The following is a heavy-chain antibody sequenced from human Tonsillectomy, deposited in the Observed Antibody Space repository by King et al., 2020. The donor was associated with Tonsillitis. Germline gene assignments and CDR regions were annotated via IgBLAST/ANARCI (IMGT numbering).Heavy chain of an antibody. Sequence: QLQESGPGLVKPSETLSLTCTVSGGSISSTSYYWAWIHQPPGKGLEWIGSIYYTGRTYYNPSLKSRVTISVDTSKNQFCLNLSSVTAADTAVYYCARRSVDPTVPGLDWYFDLWGRGTLVTVSS. V-gene: IGHV4-39*07. D-gene: IGHD1-1*01. CDR2: IYYTGRT. CDR1: GGSISSTSYY. CDR3: ARRSVDPTVPGLDWYFDL. J-gene: IGHJ2*01.